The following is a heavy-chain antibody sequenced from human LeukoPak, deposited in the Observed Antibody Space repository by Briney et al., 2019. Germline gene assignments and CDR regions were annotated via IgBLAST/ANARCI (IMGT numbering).Heavy chain of an antibody. CDR3: AREMYSSSWYLDY. V-gene: IGHV3-64*01. CDR1: GFTFSSYT. CDR2: ISSNGGST. J-gene: IGHJ4*02. Sequence: GGSLRLSCAASGFTFSSYTMHWVRQAPGKGLEYVSAISSNGGSTNYANSVKGRFTISRDNSKNTLYLQMGSLRAEDMAVYYCAREMYSSSWYLDYWGQGTLVTVSS. D-gene: IGHD6-13*01.